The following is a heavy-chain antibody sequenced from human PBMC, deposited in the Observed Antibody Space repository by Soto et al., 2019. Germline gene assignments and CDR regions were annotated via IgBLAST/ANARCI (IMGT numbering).Heavy chain of an antibody. Sequence: SETLSLTCAVSGGSISSANWWSWVRQPPGKGLEWIGEIYHSASARYNPSLKSPVTISVDKSKNQFSLTLSSVTAADTAIYYCARGGGYSYGGNFDYWGQGMLVTVSS. CDR3: ARGGGYSYGGNFDY. J-gene: IGHJ4*02. CDR1: GGSISSANW. D-gene: IGHD5-18*01. CDR2: IYHSASA. V-gene: IGHV4-4*02.